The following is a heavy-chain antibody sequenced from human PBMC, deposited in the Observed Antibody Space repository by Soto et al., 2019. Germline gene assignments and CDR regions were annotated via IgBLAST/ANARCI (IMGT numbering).Heavy chain of an antibody. CDR1: GFTFSNFD. CDR2: ISTSGGTT. J-gene: IGHJ1*01. Sequence: EVQLLESGGGLVQPGGSLRLSCAASGFTFSNFDMSWVRQVPGKGLEWVSGISTSGGTTYYADSVKGRFTSSRDNSKNTLYLQMTSLRAEDTAVYYCATGTAAPAHWGQGTLVTVSS. V-gene: IGHV3-23*01. CDR3: ATGTAAPAH. D-gene: IGHD6-13*01.